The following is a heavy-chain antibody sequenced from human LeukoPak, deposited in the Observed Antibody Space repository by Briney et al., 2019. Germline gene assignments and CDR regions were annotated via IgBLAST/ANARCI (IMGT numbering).Heavy chain of an antibody. CDR3: AREAYCSGGSCQIGAFDI. CDR2: IYSGGST. J-gene: IGHJ3*02. CDR1: GFTVSSNY. Sequence: PGGSLRLSCAASGFTVSSNYMSWVRQAPGKGLEWVSVIYSGGSTYYADSVKGRFTISRDNSKNTLYLQMNSLRAEDTAVYYCAREAYCSGGSCQIGAFDIWGQGTMVTVSS. D-gene: IGHD2-15*01. V-gene: IGHV3-53*01.